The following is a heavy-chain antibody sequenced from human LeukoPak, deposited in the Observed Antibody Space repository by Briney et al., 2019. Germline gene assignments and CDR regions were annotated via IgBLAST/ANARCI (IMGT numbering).Heavy chain of an antibody. D-gene: IGHD5-24*01. Sequence: GESLKISCKGLGYRFSSFWNAWVRQRPGKGLEWMGIIYPGGSETRYDPSFQGQVTISADRSTSTAYLQWSSLRASDTAMYYCARASRDGYNQNFDRWGQGTLVTVSS. CDR2: IYPGGSET. J-gene: IGHJ4*02. CDR1: GYRFSSFW. CDR3: ARASRDGYNQNFDR. V-gene: IGHV5-51*01.